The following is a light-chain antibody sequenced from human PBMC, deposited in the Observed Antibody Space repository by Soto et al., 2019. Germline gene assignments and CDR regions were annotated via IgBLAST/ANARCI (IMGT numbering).Light chain of an antibody. Sequence: EIEMTQSPATLSLAPGERATLSCRASQSVSSSYLAWYQQKPGQAPRLLIYGASSRATGIPDRFSGSGSGTDFTLTISRLEPEDFAVYYCQQYGSSLITFGQGTRLEIK. CDR3: QQYGSSLIT. CDR1: QSVSSSY. CDR2: GAS. V-gene: IGKV3-20*01. J-gene: IGKJ5*01.